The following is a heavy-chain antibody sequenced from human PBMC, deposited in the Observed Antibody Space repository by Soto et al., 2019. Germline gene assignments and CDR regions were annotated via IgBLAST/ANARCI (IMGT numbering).Heavy chain of an antibody. CDR1: GFTFSTYA. D-gene: IGHD2-2*03. V-gene: IGHV3-23*01. CDR2: ISGSGGST. J-gene: IGHJ4*02. Sequence: GGSLRLSCAASGFTFSTYAMSWVRQAPGEGLEWVSAISGSGGSTYYADSVKGRFTISRDNSKSTVYLQMNSLRAEDTAVYYCAKDWSWIAVYLDYWGQGTLVTVS. CDR3: AKDWSWIAVYLDY.